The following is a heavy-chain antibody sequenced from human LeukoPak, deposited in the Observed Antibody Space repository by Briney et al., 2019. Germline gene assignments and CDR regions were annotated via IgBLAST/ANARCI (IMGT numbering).Heavy chain of an antibody. CDR2: IYTSGST. J-gene: IGHJ6*03. Sequence: SETLSLTCTVSGGSISSHYWSWIRQPAGKGLEWIGRIYTSGSTNYNPSLKSRVTMSVDTSKNQFSLKLSSVTAADTAVYYCARDRRVVPAAFYYYYYMDVWGKGTTVTVSS. CDR3: ARDRRVVPAAFYYYYYMDV. CDR1: GGSISSHY. D-gene: IGHD2-2*01. V-gene: IGHV4-4*07.